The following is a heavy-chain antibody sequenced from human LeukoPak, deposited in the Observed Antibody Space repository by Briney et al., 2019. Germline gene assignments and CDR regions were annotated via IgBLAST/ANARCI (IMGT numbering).Heavy chain of an antibody. CDR2: INPSGGST. V-gene: IGHV1-46*01. Sequence: GASVKVSFKSSGYTFTSYYMHWVRQAPGQGLECMGTINPSGGSTRYAQKFQGRVTMTRDTSTSTVYMELSSLRSEDTAVYYCARDRGPYCSSTSCYDGYYYAMDVWGQGTTVTVSS. J-gene: IGHJ6*02. D-gene: IGHD2-2*01. CDR3: ARDRGPYCSSTSCYDGYYYAMDV. CDR1: GYTFTSYY.